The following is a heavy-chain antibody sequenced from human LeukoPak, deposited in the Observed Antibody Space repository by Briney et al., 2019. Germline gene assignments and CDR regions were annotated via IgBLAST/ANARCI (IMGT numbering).Heavy chain of an antibody. CDR3: AREKARDGYENDAFDI. V-gene: IGHV1-2*02. J-gene: IGHJ3*02. D-gene: IGHD5-24*01. CDR1: GYTFTGYY. CDR2: INPNSGGT. Sequence: GASVKVSCKASGYTFTGYYMHWVRQAPGQGLEWMGWINPNSGGTNYAQKFQGRVTMTRDTSISTAYMELSRLRSDDTAVYYCAREKARDGYENDAFDIWGQGTMVTVSS.